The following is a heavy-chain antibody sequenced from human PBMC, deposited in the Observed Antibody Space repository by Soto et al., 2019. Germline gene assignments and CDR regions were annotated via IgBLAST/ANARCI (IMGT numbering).Heavy chain of an antibody. D-gene: IGHD3-22*01. Sequence: GGSLRLSCAASGFTFSSYAMSWVRQAPGKGLEWVSAISGSGGSTYYADSVKGRFTISRDNSKNTLYLQMNSLRAEDTAVYYCAKDYYDSSGYPSPDWFDPWGQGTLVTVSS. J-gene: IGHJ5*02. V-gene: IGHV3-23*01. CDR2: ISGSGGST. CDR1: GFTFSSYA. CDR3: AKDYYDSSGYPSPDWFDP.